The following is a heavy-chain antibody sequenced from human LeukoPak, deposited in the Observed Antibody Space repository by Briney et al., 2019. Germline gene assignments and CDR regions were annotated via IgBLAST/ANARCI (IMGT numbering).Heavy chain of an antibody. J-gene: IGHJ6*03. D-gene: IGHD2-2*01. CDR3: ARLLQVPAAPHDYYYMDV. V-gene: IGHV4-61*02. CDR2: IYTSGST. Sequence: SETLSLTCTVSGGSISSGSYYWSWIRQPAGKGLEWIGRIYTSGSTNYNPSLKSRVTISVDTSKNQFSLKLSSVTAADTAVYYCARLLQVPAAPHDYYYMDVWGKGTTVTVSS. CDR1: GGSISSGSYY.